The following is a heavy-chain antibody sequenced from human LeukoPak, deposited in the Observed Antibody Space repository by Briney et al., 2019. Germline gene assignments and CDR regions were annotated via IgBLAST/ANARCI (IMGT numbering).Heavy chain of an antibody. Sequence: SETLSLTCTVYGGSISSYYWSWIRQPPGKGLEWIGYIYYSGSTNYNPSLKSRVTISVDTSKNQFSLKLSSVTAADTAVYYCASSVYYYDSSGYYNWGQGTLVTVSS. D-gene: IGHD3-22*01. CDR1: GGSISSYY. J-gene: IGHJ4*02. V-gene: IGHV4-59*01. CDR2: IYYSGST. CDR3: ASSVYYYDSSGYYN.